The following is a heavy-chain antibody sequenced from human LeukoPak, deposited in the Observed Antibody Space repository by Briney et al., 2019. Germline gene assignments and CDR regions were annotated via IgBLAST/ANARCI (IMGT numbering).Heavy chain of an antibody. CDR1: GYTFTSYD. V-gene: IGHV1-8*01. CDR2: MNPNSGNT. Sequence: ASVKVSCKASGYTFTSYDINWVRQATGQGLEWMGWMNPNSGNTGYAQKFQGRVIMTRNTSISTAYMELSSLRSEDTAVYYCARGASGYSSSWYWFDPWGQGTLVTVSS. D-gene: IGHD6-13*01. J-gene: IGHJ5*02. CDR3: ARGASGYSSSWYWFDP.